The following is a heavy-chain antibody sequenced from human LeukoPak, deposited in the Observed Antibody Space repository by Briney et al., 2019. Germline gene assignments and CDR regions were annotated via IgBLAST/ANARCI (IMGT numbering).Heavy chain of an antibody. D-gene: IGHD6-19*01. CDR2: IYYSGTS. Sequence: SETLSLACAVYGGSFSGYYWSWIRQPPGKGLEWIGSIYYSGTSFYNPSLKSRVTISVDTCENQFSLKLSSVTAADTAVYYCARQGRESSVWYASSSPSWFDPWGQGTLVTVSS. CDR3: ARQGRESSVWYASSSPSWFDP. J-gene: IGHJ5*02. CDR1: GGSFSGYY. V-gene: IGHV4-34*01.